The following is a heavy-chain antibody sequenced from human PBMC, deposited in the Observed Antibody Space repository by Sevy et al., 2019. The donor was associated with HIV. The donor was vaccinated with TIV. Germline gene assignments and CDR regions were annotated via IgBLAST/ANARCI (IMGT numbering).Heavy chain of an antibody. D-gene: IGHD6-19*01. CDR3: AKAGVRVGGTFDLFYFDY. CDR1: GFTFSTYP. V-gene: IGHV3-23*01. CDR2: ISGSGVTT. Sequence: GGSLRLSCAASGFTFSTYPMSWVRQAPGKGLEWVSGISGSGVTTYYANSVKGRFTISRDNSKNTLYLQMNSLTAEDTAVYYCAKAGVRVGGTFDLFYFDYWGQGTLVTVSS. J-gene: IGHJ4*02.